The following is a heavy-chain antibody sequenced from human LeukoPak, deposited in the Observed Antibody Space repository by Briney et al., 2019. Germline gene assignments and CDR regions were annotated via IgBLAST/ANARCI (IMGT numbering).Heavy chain of an antibody. CDR1: GYTFTSYY. J-gene: IGHJ4*02. CDR3: ARDFWGRQRGYSYGAPPQTHSHFDY. V-gene: IGHV1-46*01. Sequence: ASVKVSCKASGYTFTSYYMHWVRQAPGQGLEWMGIINPSGGSTSYAQKFQGRVTMTRDTSTSTVYMELSGLRSEDTAVYYCARDFWGRQRGYSYGAPPQTHSHFDYWGQGTLVTVSS. D-gene: IGHD5-18*01. CDR2: INPSGGST.